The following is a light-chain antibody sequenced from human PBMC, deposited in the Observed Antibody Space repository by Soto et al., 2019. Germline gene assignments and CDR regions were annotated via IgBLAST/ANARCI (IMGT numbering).Light chain of an antibody. Sequence: DIQMTQSPSSLSASVGDRVTITCRASQDISNYLAWFQHKPGQAPKSLIYAASSLQSGVPSKFSGSGSGTDFTLTISSLQPEDFATYYCQQYSTYPLTFGGGTKVETK. CDR2: AAS. CDR3: QQYSTYPLT. J-gene: IGKJ4*01. CDR1: QDISNY. V-gene: IGKV1-16*02.